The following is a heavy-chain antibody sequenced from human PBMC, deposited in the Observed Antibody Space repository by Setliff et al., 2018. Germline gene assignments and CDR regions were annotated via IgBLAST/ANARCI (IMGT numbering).Heavy chain of an antibody. D-gene: IGHD2-15*01. CDR3: ARTCSGSGCYAGLES. Sequence: PGGSLRLSCAASGFTFSSYAMHWVRQAPGKGLEWVAVISYDGSEKYYVDSVKGRFTISRDNSKNTLYLQMNSLRPEDTAVYYCARTCSGSGCYAGLESWGQGTPVTVSS. CDR2: ISYDGSEK. J-gene: IGHJ4*02. CDR1: GFTFSSYA. V-gene: IGHV3-30*04.